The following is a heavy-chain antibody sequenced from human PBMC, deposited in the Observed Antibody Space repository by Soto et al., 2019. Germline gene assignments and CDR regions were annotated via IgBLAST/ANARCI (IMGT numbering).Heavy chain of an antibody. Sequence: QVQLVQSGTEVTKPGASVKVACKTSGYTFASYGISWVRQAPGQGLEWMGWISGYNGHTSYAQNVHDRVTMTTDTSTSSDYTEVSSLRSDDTAIYFRARDVRSIVDLVAGRLLDFWGQGTLVTVSS. D-gene: IGHD2-15*01. V-gene: IGHV1-18*01. CDR3: ARDVRSIVDLVAGRLLDF. CDR2: ISGYNGHT. CDR1: GYTFASYG. J-gene: IGHJ4*02.